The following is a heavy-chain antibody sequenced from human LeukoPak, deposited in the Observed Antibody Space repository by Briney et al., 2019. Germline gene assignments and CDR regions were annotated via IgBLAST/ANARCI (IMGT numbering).Heavy chain of an antibody. J-gene: IGHJ3*02. CDR2: ISYDGSNK. D-gene: IGHD6-19*01. V-gene: IGHV3-30-3*01. CDR3: ARDRQWLAYDAFDI. CDR1: GFTFSSYA. Sequence: PGGSLRLSCAASGFTFSSYAMHWVRQAPGKGLEWVAVISYDGSNKYYADSVKGRFTISRDNSKNTLYLQMNSLRAKDTAVYYCARDRQWLAYDAFDIWGQGTMVTVSS.